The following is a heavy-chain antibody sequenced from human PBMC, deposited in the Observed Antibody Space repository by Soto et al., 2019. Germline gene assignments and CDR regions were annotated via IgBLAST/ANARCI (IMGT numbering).Heavy chain of an antibody. CDR1: GGSISSGGYS. V-gene: IGHV4-30-2*01. CDR2: IYHSGST. J-gene: IGHJ6*02. CDR3: ARAHYGDYGYGMDV. D-gene: IGHD4-17*01. Sequence: SETLSLTCTVSGGSISSGGYSWSWIRQPPGKGLEWIGYIYHSGSTYYNPSLKSRVTISVDRSKNQFSLKLSSVTAADTAVYYCARAHYGDYGYGMDVWGQGTTVTV.